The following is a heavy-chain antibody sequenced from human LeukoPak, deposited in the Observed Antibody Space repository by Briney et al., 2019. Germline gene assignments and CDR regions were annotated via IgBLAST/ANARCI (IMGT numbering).Heavy chain of an antibody. D-gene: IGHD3-3*01. CDR2: IRYDGSNK. J-gene: IGHJ4*02. CDR3: AKDRSDYDFWSDGGYFDY. CDR1: GFTFSSYG. Sequence: GGSLRLSCAASGFTFSSYGMHWVRQAPGKGLEWVAFIRYDGSNKYYADSVKGRFIISRDNSKNTLYLQMNSLRAEDTAVYYCAKDRSDYDFWSDGGYFDYWGQGTLVTVSS. V-gene: IGHV3-30*02.